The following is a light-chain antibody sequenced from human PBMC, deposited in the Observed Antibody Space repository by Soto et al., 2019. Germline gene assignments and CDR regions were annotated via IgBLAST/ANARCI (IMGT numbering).Light chain of an antibody. Sequence: DIQMTQSPSTLSASVGDRVTITCRASQSISSWLAWYQQKPGKAPKLLIYKASSLESGVPSRFSGSGSGTEFTLTISSLQTDDIAHHNSQHYNSFWTFGQGTKVEIK. J-gene: IGKJ1*01. CDR2: KAS. CDR3: QHYNSFWT. V-gene: IGKV1-5*03. CDR1: QSISSW.